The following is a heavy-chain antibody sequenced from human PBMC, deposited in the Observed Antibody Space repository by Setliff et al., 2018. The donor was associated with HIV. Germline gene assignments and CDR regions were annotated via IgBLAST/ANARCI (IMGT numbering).Heavy chain of an antibody. V-gene: IGHV4-31*03. Sequence: SETLSLTCSVSGGSMSSGDYYWSWIRQHPGKGLEWSCYIYYSGSTYYNPSLKSRITISGDTSKNQFSLKLSSVTAADTAVYFCARGYPGIAVAGLTYYYYYYMDVWGKGTTVTVSS. D-gene: IGHD6-19*01. CDR2: IYYSGST. J-gene: IGHJ6*03. CDR3: ARGYPGIAVAGLTYYYYYYMDV. CDR1: GGSMSSGDYY.